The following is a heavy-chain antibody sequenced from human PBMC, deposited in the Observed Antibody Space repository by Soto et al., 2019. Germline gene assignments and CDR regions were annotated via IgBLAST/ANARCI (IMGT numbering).Heavy chain of an antibody. J-gene: IGHJ6*02. CDR2: MNPNSGNT. CDR3: ARVGPPVVSYYYYGMDV. D-gene: IGHD1-26*01. V-gene: IGHV1-8*01. Sequence: GASVKVSCKASGYTFTSYHINWVRQATGQGLEWMGWMNPNSGNTGYAQKFQGRVTMTRNTSISTAYMELSSLRSEDTAVYYCARVGPPVVSYYYYGMDVWGQGTKVTVSS. CDR1: GYTFTSYH.